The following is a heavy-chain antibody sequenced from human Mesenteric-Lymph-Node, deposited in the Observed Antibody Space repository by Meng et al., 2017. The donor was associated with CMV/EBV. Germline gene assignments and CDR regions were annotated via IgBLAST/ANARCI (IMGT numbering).Heavy chain of an antibody. D-gene: IGHD2-2*01. CDR1: GGSVSSGSYY. CDR2: IYYSGST. CDR3: ATAPIYQLPTY. V-gene: IGHV4-61*01. J-gene: IGHJ4*02. Sequence: SETLSLTCTVSGGSVSSGSYYWSWIRQPPGKGLEWIGYIYYSGSTNYNPSLKSRVTISVDTSKSQFSLKVRSVTAADTAVYYCATAPIYQLPTYWGQGTLVTVSS.